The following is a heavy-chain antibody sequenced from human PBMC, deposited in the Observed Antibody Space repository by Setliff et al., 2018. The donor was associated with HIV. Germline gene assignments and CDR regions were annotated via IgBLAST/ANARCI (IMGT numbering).Heavy chain of an antibody. V-gene: IGHV3-23*01. D-gene: IGHD6-19*01. CDR2: ISGSAGTT. Sequence: GGSLRLSCAASGFTFSGYWMHWVRQAPGKGLEWVSGISGSAGTTYYADSVKGRFTISRDNSKNTLYLQMNSLRAEDTAVYYCAGESSIAVAEYFQHWGQGTLVTVSS. J-gene: IGHJ1*01. CDR1: GFTFSGYW. CDR3: AGESSIAVAEYFQH.